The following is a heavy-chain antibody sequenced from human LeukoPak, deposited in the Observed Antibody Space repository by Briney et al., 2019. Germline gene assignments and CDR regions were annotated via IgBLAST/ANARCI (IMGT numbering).Heavy chain of an antibody. J-gene: IGHJ5*02. V-gene: IGHV4-4*07. Sequence: SETLSLTCTVSGGSISSYYWSWLRQPAGKGLEWIGRIYTSGSTNYNPSLKSRVTMSVDTSKNQFSLKLSSVTAADTAVYYCARDYGDALPNWFDPWGQGTLVTVSS. CDR3: ARDYGDALPNWFDP. CDR1: GGSISSYY. D-gene: IGHD4-17*01. CDR2: IYTSGST.